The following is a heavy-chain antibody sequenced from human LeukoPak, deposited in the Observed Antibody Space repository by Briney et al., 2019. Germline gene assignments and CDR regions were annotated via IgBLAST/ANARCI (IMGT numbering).Heavy chain of an antibody. CDR1: GFTFSSHR. J-gene: IGHJ4*02. CDR3: AVCHWHSSGCRNDY. Sequence: PGGSLRLSCAASGFTFSSHRMSWVRQAPGKGLEWVANIKKDGSEKYYVDSVKGRFTISRDNAKTSLYLQMNSLRAEDTAVYYCAVCHWHSSGCRNDYWGQGTLVTVSS. D-gene: IGHD6-19*01. CDR2: IKKDGSEK. V-gene: IGHV3-7*03.